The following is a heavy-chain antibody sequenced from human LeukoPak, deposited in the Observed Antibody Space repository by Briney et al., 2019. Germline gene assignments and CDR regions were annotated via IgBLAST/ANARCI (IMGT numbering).Heavy chain of an antibody. J-gene: IGHJ6*04. Sequence: GGSLRLSCAASGFTFSSYSMNWVRQAPGKGLEWVSSISSSSSYIYYADSVKGRFTISRDNAKNSLYLQMNSLRAEDTAVYYCARETADIVVVPAATHGMDVWGKGTTVTVSS. V-gene: IGHV3-21*01. CDR3: ARETADIVVVPAATHGMDV. CDR2: ISSSSSYI. CDR1: GFTFSSYS. D-gene: IGHD2-2*01.